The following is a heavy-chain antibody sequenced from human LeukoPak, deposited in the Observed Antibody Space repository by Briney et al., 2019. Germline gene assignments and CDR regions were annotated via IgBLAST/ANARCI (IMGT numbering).Heavy chain of an antibody. CDR1: GYTFTDYY. V-gene: IGHV1-2*02. CDR2: INPNNGGT. J-gene: IGHJ5*02. Sequence: ASVKVSCKASGYTFTDYYIHWLRQAPGQGLEWMGWINPNNGGTNYAQKFRGRVTLTRDTSISTAYMELSRLRSDDTAMYYCVREVTYYKGPWGQGTLVTVSS. CDR3: VREVTYYKGP. D-gene: IGHD3-10*01.